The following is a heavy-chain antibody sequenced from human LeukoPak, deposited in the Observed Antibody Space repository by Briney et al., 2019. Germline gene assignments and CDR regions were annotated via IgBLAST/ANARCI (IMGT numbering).Heavy chain of an antibody. J-gene: IGHJ4*02. CDR3: AKRPRSGWYFDY. V-gene: IGHV3-9*01. D-gene: IGHD6-19*01. CDR1: GFTLDDYA. CDR2: ISETGGTI. Sequence: GGSLRLSCAASGFTLDDYAMHWVRQAPGKGLEWVSGISETGGTIVYADSVKGRFTISRDNAKNSLYLQMNSLRAEDTALYYCAKRPRSGWYFDYWGQGTLVTVSS.